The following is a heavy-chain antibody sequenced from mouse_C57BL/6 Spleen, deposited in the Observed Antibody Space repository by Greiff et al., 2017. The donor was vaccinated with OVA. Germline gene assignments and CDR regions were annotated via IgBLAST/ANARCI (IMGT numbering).Heavy chain of an antibody. J-gene: IGHJ2*01. CDR2: INPSSGST. CDR1: GYTFTSYW. Sequence: QVQLQQPGAELVKPGASVKLSCKASGYTFTSYWMHWVKQRPGQGLEWIGMINPSSGSTNYNEKFKGKATLTVDKSSSTAYMQLSSLTSDDSAVYYCARQTTVVATGDYWGQGTTLTVSS. D-gene: IGHD1-1*01. CDR3: ARQTTVVATGDY. V-gene: IGHV1-64*01.